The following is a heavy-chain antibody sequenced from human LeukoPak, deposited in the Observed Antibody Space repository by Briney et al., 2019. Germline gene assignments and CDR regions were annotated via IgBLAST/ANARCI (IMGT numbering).Heavy chain of an antibody. V-gene: IGHV3-23*01. CDR2: ISGSGGST. CDR1: GFTFSSYS. Sequence: PGGSLRLSCAASGFTFSSYSMNWVRQAPGKGLEWVSAISGSGGSTYYADSVKGRFTISRDNSKDTLYLQMNSLRAEDTAVYYCAKDPVSWEVVPAAEGTYYGMDVWGQGTTVTVSS. CDR3: AKDPVSWEVVPAAEGTYYGMDV. J-gene: IGHJ6*02. D-gene: IGHD2-2*01.